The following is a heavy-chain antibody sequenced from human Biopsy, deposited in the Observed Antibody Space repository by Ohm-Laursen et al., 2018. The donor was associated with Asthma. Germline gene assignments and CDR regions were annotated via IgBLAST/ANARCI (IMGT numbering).Heavy chain of an antibody. D-gene: IGHD3-9*01. J-gene: IGHJ3*01. Sequence: GASVTVSCKASGYNIISFAIHWARQAPGQRLGWISWGNTGNGDTKYSQKFQGRVTITRDTCASTAYMELRSLRSEDTATYYRARTYYDFLTGQVKDVFGVWGQGTMVTVSS. CDR3: ARTYYDFLTGQVKDVFGV. CDR2: GNTGNGDT. CDR1: GYNIISFA. V-gene: IGHV1-3*04.